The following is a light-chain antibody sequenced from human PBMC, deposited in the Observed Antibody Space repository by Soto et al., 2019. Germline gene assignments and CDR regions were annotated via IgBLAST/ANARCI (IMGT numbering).Light chain of an antibody. Sequence: AIQLTQSPSSLSASVGDTVTITCRASQGISNALAWYQQIPGKPPKLLIYDASTLESGVPSRFSGSGSGTDFTLTISSLQPGDVATYYCQQFNGFPTFGQGTRLEIQ. CDR2: DAS. CDR1: QGISNA. V-gene: IGKV1-13*02. J-gene: IGKJ5*01. CDR3: QQFNGFPT.